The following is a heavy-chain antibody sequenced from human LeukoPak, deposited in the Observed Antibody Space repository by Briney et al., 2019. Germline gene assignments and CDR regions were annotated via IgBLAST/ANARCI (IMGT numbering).Heavy chain of an antibody. V-gene: IGHV3-15*01. D-gene: IGHD3-3*01. Sequence: PGGSLRLSCAASGFTFSNAWMSWVRQAPGKGLEWVGRIKSKTDGGTTDYAAPVKGRFTISRDDSKNTLYLQMNSLKTEDTAVYYCTGVRFWSGSAYDAFDIWGQGTMVTVSS. J-gene: IGHJ3*02. CDR1: GFTFSNAW. CDR2: IKSKTDGGTT. CDR3: TGVRFWSGSAYDAFDI.